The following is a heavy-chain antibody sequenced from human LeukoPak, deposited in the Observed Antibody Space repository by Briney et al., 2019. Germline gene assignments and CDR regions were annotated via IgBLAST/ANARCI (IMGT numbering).Heavy chain of an antibody. J-gene: IGHJ4*02. CDR1: GGSISSSSYY. Sequence: SETLSLTCTVPGGSISSSSYYWGWIRQPPGKELEWIGSVYYSGSTYYNPSLKSRVTISVETSKNQFSLNLSSVTAADRAVYYCARQSTKYRSGWLFDYWGQGTLVTVSS. D-gene: IGHD6-19*01. CDR3: ARQSTKYRSGWLFDY. CDR2: VYYSGST. V-gene: IGHV4-39*01.